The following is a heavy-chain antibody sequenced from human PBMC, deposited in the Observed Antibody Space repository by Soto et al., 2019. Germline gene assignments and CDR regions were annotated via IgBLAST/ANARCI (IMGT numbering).Heavy chain of an antibody. V-gene: IGHV3-53*01. D-gene: IGHD3-22*01. J-gene: IGHJ6*02. CDR3: ARDRRRLRYGMDV. CDR2: IYSGGST. Sequence: HPGGSLRLSCAASGFTVSSNYMSWVRQAPGKGLEWVSVIYSGGSTYYADSVKGRFTISRDNSKNTLYLQMNSLRAEDTAVYYCARDRRRLRYGMDVWGQGTTVTVSS. CDR1: GFTVSSNY.